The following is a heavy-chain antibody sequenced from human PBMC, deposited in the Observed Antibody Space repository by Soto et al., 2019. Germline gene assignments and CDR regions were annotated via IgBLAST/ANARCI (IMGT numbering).Heavy chain of an antibody. CDR1: GFTVSSNY. J-gene: IGHJ6*02. Sequence: GGSLRLSCAASGFTVSSNYMSWVRQAPGKGLEWVSVIYSGGSTYYADSVKGRFTISRDNSKNTLYLQMNSLRAEDTAVYYCARDNSRDSGSYFPVYSDGMDVWGQGTTVTVSS. CDR3: ARDNSRDSGSYFPVYSDGMDV. D-gene: IGHD1-26*01. V-gene: IGHV3-66*01. CDR2: IYSGGST.